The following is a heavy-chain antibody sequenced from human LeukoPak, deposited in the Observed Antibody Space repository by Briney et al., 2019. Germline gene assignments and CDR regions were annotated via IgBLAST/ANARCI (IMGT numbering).Heavy chain of an antibody. CDR3: ARALDGSGSRSFDY. D-gene: IGHD3-10*01. CDR2: IYSDGSSA. V-gene: IGHV3-74*01. J-gene: IGHJ4*02. Sequence: GGSLRLSCAASGFTFSSYWMHWVRQAPGKGLVWVSRIYSDGSSANYADSVKGRFTISRDNSKNTLYLQMNSLRAEDTAVYYCARALDGSGSRSFDYWGQGTLVTVSS. CDR1: GFTFSSYW.